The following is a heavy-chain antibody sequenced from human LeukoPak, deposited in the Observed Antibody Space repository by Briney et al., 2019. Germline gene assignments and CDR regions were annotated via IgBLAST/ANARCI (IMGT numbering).Heavy chain of an antibody. J-gene: IGHJ3*02. D-gene: IGHD6-19*01. Sequence: PGGSLRLSCAASGFSFSSYEMNWVRQAPGKGLEWVSYISSSGSTTYYADSVKGRFIISRDNAKNTLYLQMNSLRAEDTAVYYCARERQWLTHAFDIWGQGTMVTVSS. CDR1: GFSFSSYE. CDR2: ISSSGSTT. CDR3: ARERQWLTHAFDI. V-gene: IGHV3-48*03.